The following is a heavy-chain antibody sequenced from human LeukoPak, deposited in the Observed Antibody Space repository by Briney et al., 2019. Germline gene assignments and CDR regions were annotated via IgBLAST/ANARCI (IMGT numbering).Heavy chain of an antibody. J-gene: IGHJ4*02. V-gene: IGHV4-31*03. Sequence: SETPSLTCTVSGGSISSGGYYWSWIRQHPGKGLEWIGYIYYSGSTYYNPSLKSRVTISVDTSKNQFSLKLSSVTAADTAVYYCARGVAATDEIIDYWGQGTLVTVSS. CDR3: ARGVAATDEIIDY. CDR1: GGSISSGGYY. CDR2: IYYSGST. D-gene: IGHD1-26*01.